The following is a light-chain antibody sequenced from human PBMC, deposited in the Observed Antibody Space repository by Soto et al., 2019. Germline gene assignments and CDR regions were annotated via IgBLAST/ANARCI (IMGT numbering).Light chain of an antibody. CDR2: KAS. CDR3: RQYNSYPYT. V-gene: IGKV1-5*03. J-gene: IGKJ2*01. Sequence: DLQMTQSPSTLSASVGDRVTITCRASQSISSWLAWYQQKPGKAPKFLMYKASSLESGVPSRFSGSGSGTEFTLTISSLQPDDFATYYCRQYNSYPYTFGQGTKLEIK. CDR1: QSISSW.